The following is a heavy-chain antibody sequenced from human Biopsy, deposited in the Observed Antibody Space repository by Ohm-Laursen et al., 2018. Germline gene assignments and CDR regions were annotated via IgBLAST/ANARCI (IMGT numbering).Heavy chain of an antibody. V-gene: IGHV4-59*01. CDR3: ARGSSYGYDFDY. Sequence: GTLSLTCAVSGGSIGSFFWSWIRQPPGKRLEWIGNIYYSGSTNFNPSLKSRVTISVDTSKNQFSLKLSSVTAADTAVYFCARGSSYGYDFDYWGQGTLVAVSS. CDR1: GGSIGSFF. CDR2: IYYSGST. J-gene: IGHJ4*02. D-gene: IGHD5-18*01.